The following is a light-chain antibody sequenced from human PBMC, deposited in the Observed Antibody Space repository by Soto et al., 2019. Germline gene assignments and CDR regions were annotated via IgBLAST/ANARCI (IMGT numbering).Light chain of an antibody. CDR3: ESWDYSLIGFV. V-gene: IGLV1-47*01. J-gene: IGLJ1*01. CDR1: SSNIGGDC. CDR2: RND. Sequence: QSVLTQPTSASGTPGQRVTISCSGSSSNIGGDCVSWFLLLPGTAHKLLVYRNDQWPSVVPGRFSGSKSCTSAYLAINGIRSEDEADYYCESWDYSLIGFVFGTGSKLTVL.